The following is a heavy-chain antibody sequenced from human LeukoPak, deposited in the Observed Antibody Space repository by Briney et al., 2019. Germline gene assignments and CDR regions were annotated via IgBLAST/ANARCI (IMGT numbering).Heavy chain of an antibody. V-gene: IGHV3-23*01. CDR1: GFTFSSYA. CDR3: AKAHNGGGYYYYGMDV. CDR2: ISGSGGST. J-gene: IGHJ6*02. D-gene: IGHD2-8*01. Sequence: GGSLRLSCAASGFTFSSYAMSWVRQAPGKGLEWVSAISGSGGSTYYADSVKGRFTISRDNSKNTLYLQMNSLRAEDTAVYCCAKAHNGGGYYYYGMDVWGQGTTVTVSS.